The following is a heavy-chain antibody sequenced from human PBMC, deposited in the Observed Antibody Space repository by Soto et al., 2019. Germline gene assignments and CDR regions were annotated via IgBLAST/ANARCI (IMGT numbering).Heavy chain of an antibody. D-gene: IGHD1-26*01. CDR3: ASRERGDAFDI. J-gene: IGHJ3*02. V-gene: IGHV1-69*01. CDR2: IIPILGSA. Sequence: QVQLVQSGAEVKKPGSSVKVSCKASGGTLISNAISWVRQAPGQGLEWMGGIIPILGSANYAQKFQDRVTITADESTSTTYMELNSLRSEDAAVYYCASRERGDAFDIWGQGTMVTVSS. CDR1: GGTLISNA.